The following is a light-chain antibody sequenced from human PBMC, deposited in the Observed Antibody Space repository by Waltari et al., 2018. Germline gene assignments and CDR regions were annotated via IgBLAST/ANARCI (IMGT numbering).Light chain of an antibody. CDR1: VTVISA. V-gene: IGKV1-13*02. CDR3: QQFNSYPLT. J-gene: IGKJ4*01. Sequence: AIQLTQSPSSLSASVGDRVTFSCRASVTVISALAWYHQKPGKAPKLLLYDVFNLQSGVPSRFSGSGSGIDFTLTISDLQPEDFATYYCQQFNSYPLTFGGGTKVEI. CDR2: DVF.